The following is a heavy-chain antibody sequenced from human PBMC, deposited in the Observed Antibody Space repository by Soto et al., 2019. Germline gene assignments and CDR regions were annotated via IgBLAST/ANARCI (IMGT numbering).Heavy chain of an antibody. D-gene: IGHD3-16*01. Sequence: EVQLVESGGGLVKPGGSLSLSVAASGLGLNMVWMTWSPQAPGKGLEWVGGIKSKSHGGTTDYAAPVKGRFTISRDDSKKSLYLQMDSLKTEDTAVYYCVTDSQLWMYWGQGTLVTVSS. V-gene: IGHV3-15*01. CDR1: GLGLNMVW. CDR2: IKSKSHGGTT. CDR3: VTDSQLWMY. J-gene: IGHJ4*02.